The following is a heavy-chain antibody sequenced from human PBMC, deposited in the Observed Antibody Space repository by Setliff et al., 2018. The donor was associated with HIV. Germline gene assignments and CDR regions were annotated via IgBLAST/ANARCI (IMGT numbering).Heavy chain of an antibody. Sequence: KSSETLSLTCTVSGGSISSGSYYWSWIRQPAGKGLEWIGHIYTSGSTNYNPSLKSRVTISVDTSKNQFSLKLSSVTAADTAVYYCARTSSTRGYSYGKPYYFDYWGQGTLVTVSS. V-gene: IGHV4-61*09. CDR3: ARTSSTRGYSYGKPYYFDY. CDR1: GGSISSGSYY. J-gene: IGHJ4*02. D-gene: IGHD5-18*01. CDR2: IYTSGST.